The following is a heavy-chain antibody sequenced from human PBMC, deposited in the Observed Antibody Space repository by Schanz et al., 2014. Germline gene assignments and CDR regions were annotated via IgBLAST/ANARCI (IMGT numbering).Heavy chain of an antibody. D-gene: IGHD6-19*01. CDR2: IKQDESER. CDR3: AKAYSSGWYDLDY. V-gene: IGHV3-7*01. CDR1: GFTFSTYW. Sequence: EVQLVESGGGLVQPGGSLRLSCAASGFTFSTYWMSWVRQAPGKGLEWVGNIKQDESERSYVDSVKGRFTISRDNSKNTVYLQMNSLRTEDTAVYYCAKAYSSGWYDLDYWGQGTLVTVSS. J-gene: IGHJ4*02.